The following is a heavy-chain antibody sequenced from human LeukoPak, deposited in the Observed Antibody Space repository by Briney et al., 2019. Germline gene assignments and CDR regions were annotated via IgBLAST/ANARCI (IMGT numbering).Heavy chain of an antibody. Sequence: GGSLRLSCAASGFTFSSYSMNWVRQAPGKGLEWVSYISSSSSTIYYADSVKGRFTISRDNSKNTLYLQMNSLRAEDTAVYYCAKSPHMVSLYFDYWGQGTLVTVSS. CDR2: ISSSSSTI. J-gene: IGHJ4*02. CDR3: AKSPHMVSLYFDY. D-gene: IGHD3-10*01. CDR1: GFTFSSYS. V-gene: IGHV3-48*01.